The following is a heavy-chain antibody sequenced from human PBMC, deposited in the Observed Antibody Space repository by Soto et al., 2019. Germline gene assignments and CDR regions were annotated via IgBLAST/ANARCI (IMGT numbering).Heavy chain of an antibody. Sequence: SGPTLVNPTQTLTLTCNFPGFSLSTKGGGVGWIRQTPGKALEWLGVIYWDDDKRYRPSLNNRLTITKDNSKNPVVLTRTNFDTVDTGTYFCVHLYADSGYDWRYDPWGQGTRVTVSS. V-gene: IGHV2-5*02. CDR1: GFSLSTKGGG. D-gene: IGHD5-12*01. J-gene: IGHJ5*02. CDR2: IYWDDDK. CDR3: VHLYADSGYDWRYDP.